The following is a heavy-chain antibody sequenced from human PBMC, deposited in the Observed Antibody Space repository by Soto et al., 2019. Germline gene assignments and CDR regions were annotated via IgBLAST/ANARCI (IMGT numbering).Heavy chain of an antibody. CDR1: GGSISSYY. J-gene: IGHJ6*02. Sequence: SETLSLTCTVSGGSISSYYLSWIRQPPGKGLECIGYIYYSGSTNYNPSLKSRVTISVDTSKNQFSLKLSSVTAADTAVYYCARDRFNWNYLENYYYYYGMDVWGQGTTVTVYS. CDR2: IYYSGST. D-gene: IGHD1-7*01. V-gene: IGHV4-59*01. CDR3: ARDRFNWNYLENYYYYYGMDV.